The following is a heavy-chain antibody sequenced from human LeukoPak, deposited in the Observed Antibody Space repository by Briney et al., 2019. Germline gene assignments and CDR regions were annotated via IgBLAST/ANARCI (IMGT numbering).Heavy chain of an antibody. J-gene: IGHJ4*02. CDR1: GYTLTELS. Sequence: ASVTVSCKVSGYTLTELSMHWVRQAPGKGLEWMGGFDPEDGETIYAQKFQGRVTMTEDTSTDTAYMELSSLRSEDTAVYYCATQYCSSTSCYAGFHYWGQGTLVTVSS. CDR2: FDPEDGET. CDR3: ATQYCSSTSCYAGFHY. D-gene: IGHD2-2*01. V-gene: IGHV1-24*01.